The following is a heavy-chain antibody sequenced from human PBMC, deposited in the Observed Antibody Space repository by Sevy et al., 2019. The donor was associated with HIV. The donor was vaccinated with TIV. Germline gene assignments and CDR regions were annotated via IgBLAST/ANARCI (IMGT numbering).Heavy chain of an antibody. CDR2: ISWNSGSI. Sequence: GGSLRLSCAASGFTFDDYAMHWVRQAPGKGLEWVSGISWNSGSIGYADSVKGRFTISRDNAKNSLYLQMKSLRAEDMALYYCAKGGKPYYYGSGSPPGADAFDIWGQGTMVTVSS. CDR3: AKGGKPYYYGSGSPPGADAFDI. V-gene: IGHV3-9*03. D-gene: IGHD3-10*01. CDR1: GFTFDDYA. J-gene: IGHJ3*02.